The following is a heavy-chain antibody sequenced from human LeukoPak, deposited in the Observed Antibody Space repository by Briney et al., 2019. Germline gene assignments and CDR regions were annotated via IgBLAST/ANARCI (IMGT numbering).Heavy chain of an antibody. CDR1: GYTFTSYD. CDR3: ATERTERGGAGGTGEN. J-gene: IGHJ4*02. CDR2: MNPNSGNT. Sequence: GSVKVSCKASGYTFTSYDINWVRQATGQGLEWMGWMNPNSGNTGYAQKFQGRVTMTRNTSISTAYMELSSLRSEDTAVYYCATERTERGGAGGTGENWGQGTLVTVSS. D-gene: IGHD4-23*01. V-gene: IGHV1-8*01.